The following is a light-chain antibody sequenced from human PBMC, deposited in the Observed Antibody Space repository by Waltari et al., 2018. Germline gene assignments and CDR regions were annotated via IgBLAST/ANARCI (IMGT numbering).Light chain of an antibody. CDR2: ASS. CDR3: QQLKDSPPT. V-gene: IGKV1-9*01. J-gene: IGKJ4*01. CDR1: QDISNF. Sequence: DIQLTPSPSFLSASVGDRVTITFRASQDISNFLAWYQQKPGQAPQLLIYASSTLQSGVPSRFGGSGSGTEFTLTISSLQPEDFATYYCQQLKDSPPTVGGGTKVEIK.